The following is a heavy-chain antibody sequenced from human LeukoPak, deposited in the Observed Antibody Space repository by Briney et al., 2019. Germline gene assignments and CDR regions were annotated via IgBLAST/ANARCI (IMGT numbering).Heavy chain of an antibody. D-gene: IGHD1-26*01. J-gene: IGHJ4*02. CDR3: AREPSPYSGSCYY. CDR1: GFTFSSYS. Sequence: NPGGSLRLSCAASGFTFSSYSMNWVRQAPGKGLEWVSTISSSSSDIYYADFVKGGFTISRDNDKNSLYLQMNRLRAEDTAVYYCAREPSPYSGSCYYWGQGTLVPVSS. V-gene: IGHV3-21*01. CDR2: ISSSSSDI.